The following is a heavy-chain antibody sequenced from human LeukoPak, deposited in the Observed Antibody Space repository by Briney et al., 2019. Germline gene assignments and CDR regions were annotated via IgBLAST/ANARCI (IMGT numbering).Heavy chain of an antibody. D-gene: IGHD3-10*01. CDR2: ISDSDGST. CDR3: AKPHYFGSGSPDY. V-gene: IGHV3-23*01. Sequence: LEXVXXISDSDGSTYYSNSVKGRFTISRDNSRNTLYLLMNSLRAEDTAIYYCAKPHYFGSGSPDYWGQGTLVTVSS. J-gene: IGHJ4*02.